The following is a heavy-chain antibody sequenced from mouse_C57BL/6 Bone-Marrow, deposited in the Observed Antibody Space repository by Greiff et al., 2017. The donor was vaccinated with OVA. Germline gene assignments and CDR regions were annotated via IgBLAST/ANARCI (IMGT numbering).Heavy chain of an antibody. D-gene: IGHD4-1*01. V-gene: IGHV1-81*01. Sequence: VKLVESGAELARPGASVKLSCKASGYTLTSYGISWVKQRTGQGLEWIGEIYPSSGNTYYNEKFKGKATLTADKSSSTAYMELRSLTAEDSAVYFCALTQYFDVWGTGTTVTVSS. CDR1: GYTLTSYG. CDR3: ALTQYFDV. J-gene: IGHJ1*03. CDR2: IYPSSGNT.